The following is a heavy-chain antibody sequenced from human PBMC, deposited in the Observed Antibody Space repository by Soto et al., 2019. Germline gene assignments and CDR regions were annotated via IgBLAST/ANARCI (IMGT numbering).Heavy chain of an antibody. Sequence: SVKVSCKASGGTFSSYAISWVRQAPGQGLEWMGGIIPIFGTANYAQKFQGRVTITADESTSTAYMELSSLRSEDTAVYYCARESDKAMEPKEEFDYWGQGTLVTVSS. D-gene: IGHD5-18*01. CDR3: ARESDKAMEPKEEFDY. CDR1: GGTFSSYA. CDR2: IIPIFGTA. V-gene: IGHV1-69*13. J-gene: IGHJ4*02.